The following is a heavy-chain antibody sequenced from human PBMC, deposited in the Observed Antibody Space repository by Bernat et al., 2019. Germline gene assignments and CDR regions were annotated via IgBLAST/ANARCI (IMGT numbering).Heavy chain of an antibody. CDR1: GFTFGDYA. CDR3: TRAYYYYYYMDV. CDR2: IRSKAYGGTT. Sequence: EVQLVESGGGLVQPGGSLRLSCAASGFTFGDYAMSWVRQAPGKGLEWVGFIRSKAYGGTTEYAASVKGRFTISRDDSKSIAYLQMNSLKTEDTAVYYCTRAYYYYYYMDVWGKGTTVTVSS. V-gene: IGHV3-49*04. J-gene: IGHJ6*03.